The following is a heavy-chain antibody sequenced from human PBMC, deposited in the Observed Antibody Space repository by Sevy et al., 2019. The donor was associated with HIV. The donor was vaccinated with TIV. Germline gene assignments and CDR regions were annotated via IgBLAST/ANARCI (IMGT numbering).Heavy chain of an antibody. J-gene: IGHJ4*02. CDR2: ISGSGDPT. D-gene: IGHD2-21*02. V-gene: IGHV3-48*02. Sequence: GGSLRLSCVVSGFMFSKFGMNWVRQVPGKGLEWVAYISGSGDPTKYAESVKGRFTVSRDNAQNALFLQMNSLRDDDTGVYFCARDGTRLQYWGQGTLVTVSS. CDR3: ARDGTRLQY. CDR1: GFMFSKFG.